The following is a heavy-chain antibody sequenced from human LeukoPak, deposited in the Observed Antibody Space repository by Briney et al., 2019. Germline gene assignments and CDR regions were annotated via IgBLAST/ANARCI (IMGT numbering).Heavy chain of an antibody. D-gene: IGHD3-3*01. Sequence: ESGPTLVNPTQTLTLTCTFSGFSLSTSGVGVGWIRQPPGKALEWLALIYWDDDKRYSPSLKSRLTVTKDTSKNQVVLTMTNMDPVDTATYYCAHAIVSPSFWSGYYFDYWGQGTLVTVSS. J-gene: IGHJ4*02. CDR3: AHAIVSPSFWSGYYFDY. CDR1: GFSLSTSGVG. CDR2: IYWDDDK. V-gene: IGHV2-5*02.